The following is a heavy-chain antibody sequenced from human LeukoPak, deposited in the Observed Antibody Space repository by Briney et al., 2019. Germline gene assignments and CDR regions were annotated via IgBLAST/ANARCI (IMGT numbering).Heavy chain of an antibody. J-gene: IGHJ6*03. V-gene: IGHV4-39*07. CDR1: GGSISSSSNY. D-gene: IGHD2-15*01. CDR3: ARVSCSGVSCYHYYYYMDV. Sequence: SETLSLTCTVSGGSISSSSNYWGWIRQPPGKGLDWIGTIYYSGSTYYNPSLKSRVTISVDTSKNQFFLNLNSVTAADTAVYYCARVSCSGVSCYHYYYYMDVWGRGTAVTVSS. CDR2: IYYSGST.